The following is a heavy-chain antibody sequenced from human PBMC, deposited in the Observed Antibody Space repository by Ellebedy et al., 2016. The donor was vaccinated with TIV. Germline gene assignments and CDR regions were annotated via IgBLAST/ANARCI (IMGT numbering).Heavy chain of an antibody. J-gene: IGHJ5*02. D-gene: IGHD3-10*01. Sequence: PGGSLRLSCAASGFTFSNYWMHLVRQVPGKGLVWVSRINGDGSTTTYADSVKGRFTISRDNAKDTLFLQMSSLRAEDTAVYYCERVTSGSGEFDPWGQGTLVTVSS. CDR3: ERVTSGSGEFDP. V-gene: IGHV3-74*01. CDR1: GFTFSNYW. CDR2: INGDGSTT.